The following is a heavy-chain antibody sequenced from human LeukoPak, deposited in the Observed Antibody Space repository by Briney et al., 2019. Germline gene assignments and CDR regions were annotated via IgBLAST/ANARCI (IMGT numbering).Heavy chain of an antibody. CDR3: ARGSGLDV. D-gene: IGHD3-10*01. V-gene: IGHV3-7*03. CDR1: GFTFSSYC. J-gene: IGHJ6*02. CDR2: INHNGNVN. Sequence: GGTVRLSCEASGFTFSSYCMNWARHAPGKGLEWVASINHNGNVNYYVDSVKGRFTISRDNAKNSLYLQMSNLRAEDTAVYFCARGSGLDVWGQGATVTVSS.